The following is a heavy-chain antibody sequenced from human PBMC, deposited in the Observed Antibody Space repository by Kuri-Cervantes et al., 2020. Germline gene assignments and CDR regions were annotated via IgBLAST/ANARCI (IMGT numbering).Heavy chain of an antibody. V-gene: IGHV3-30*03. Sequence: GGSLRLSCAASGFTFSSYGVHWVRQAPGKGLEWVAAIAYDGSAEYYVDSLKGRFTISRDNSKNTLYLQMNSLRLEDTAVYYCARGRRGEPRAFDYWGQGTLVTVSS. D-gene: IGHD3-10*01. CDR3: ARGRRGEPRAFDY. CDR1: GFTFSSYG. CDR2: IAYDGSAE. J-gene: IGHJ4*02.